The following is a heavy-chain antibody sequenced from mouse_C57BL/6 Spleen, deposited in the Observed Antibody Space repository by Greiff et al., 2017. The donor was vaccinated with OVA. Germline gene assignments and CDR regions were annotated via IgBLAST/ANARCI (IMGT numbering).Heavy chain of an antibody. CDR1: GYTFTDYE. CDR3: TREGNSKFAC. CDR2: IDPETGGT. J-gene: IGHJ3*01. V-gene: IGHV1-15*01. D-gene: IGHD2-5*01. Sequence: QVQLQQSGAELVRPGASVTLSCKASGYTFTDYEMHWVKQTPVHGLEWIGAIDPETGGTAYNQKFKGKAILTADKSSSTAYMELRSLTSEDSAVYYCTREGNSKFACWGQGTLVTVSA.